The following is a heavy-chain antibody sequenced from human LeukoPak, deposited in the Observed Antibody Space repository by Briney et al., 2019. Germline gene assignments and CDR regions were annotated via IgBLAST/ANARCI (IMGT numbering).Heavy chain of an antibody. CDR3: ARAYDSSGYYGVNNWFDP. Sequence: GSLRLSCTASGFTFSSYSMNWVRQAPGKGLEWVSSISTSSSYIYYADSVKGRFTISRDNARNSLYLQMNTLRAEDTAVYYCARAYDSSGYYGVNNWFDPWGQGTLVTVSS. CDR2: ISTSSSYI. CDR1: GFTFSSYS. J-gene: IGHJ5*02. V-gene: IGHV3-21*01. D-gene: IGHD3-22*01.